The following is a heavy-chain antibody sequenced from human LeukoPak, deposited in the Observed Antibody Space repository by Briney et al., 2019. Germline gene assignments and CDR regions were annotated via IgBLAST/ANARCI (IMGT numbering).Heavy chain of an antibody. V-gene: IGHV3-20*04. J-gene: IGHJ6*03. Sequence: PGGSLRLSXAASGFTFDDYGMSWVRQAPGKGLEWVSGINWNGGSTGYADSVNGRFTISRDNAKNSLYLQMNSLRAEDTALYYCARPMTTVATPHRDRFAAPVHRNYYYYYMDVWGKGTTVTVSS. CDR3: ARPMTTVATPHRDRFAAPVHRNYYYYYMDV. CDR2: INWNGGST. D-gene: IGHD4-17*01. CDR1: GFTFDDYG.